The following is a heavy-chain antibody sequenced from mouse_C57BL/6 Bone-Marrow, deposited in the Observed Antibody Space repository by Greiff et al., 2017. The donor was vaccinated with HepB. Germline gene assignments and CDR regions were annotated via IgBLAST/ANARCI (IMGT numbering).Heavy chain of an antibody. V-gene: IGHV5-9*01. Sequence: DVMLVESGGGLVKPGGSLKLSCTASGFTFSSYTMSWVRQTPEKRLEWVATISGGGGNTYYPDSVKGRFTISRDNAKNTLYLQMSSLRSEDTALYYCASQGYSNYYWYFDVWGTGTTVTVSS. J-gene: IGHJ1*03. CDR1: GFTFSSYT. CDR2: ISGGGGNT. CDR3: ASQGYSNYYWYFDV. D-gene: IGHD2-5*01.